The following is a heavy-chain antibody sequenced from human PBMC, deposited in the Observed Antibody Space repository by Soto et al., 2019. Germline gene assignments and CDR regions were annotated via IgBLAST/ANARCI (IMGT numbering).Heavy chain of an antibody. Sequence: PGGSLRLSCAASGFTFSGSAMHWVRQASGKGLEWVGRIRSKANSYATAYAASVKGRFTISRDDSKNTAYLQMNSLNTEDTAVYYCTSGHQKVIGVWGQGTLVTVSS. CDR1: GFTFSGSA. V-gene: IGHV3-73*01. D-gene: IGHD2-21*01. CDR2: IRSKANSYAT. J-gene: IGHJ4*02. CDR3: TSGHQKVIGV.